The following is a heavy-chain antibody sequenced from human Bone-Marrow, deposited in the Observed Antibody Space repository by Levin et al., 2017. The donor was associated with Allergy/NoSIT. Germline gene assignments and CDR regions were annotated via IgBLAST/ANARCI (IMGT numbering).Heavy chain of an antibody. V-gene: IGHV3-30*18. Sequence: GGSLRLSCAASGFTFSSYGMHWVRQAPGKGLEWVAVISYDGSNKYYADSVKGRFTISRDNSKNTLYLQMNSLRAEDTAVYYCAKDLEYYGSEPAYFDYWGQGTLVTVSS. J-gene: IGHJ4*02. CDR1: GFTFSSYG. CDR3: AKDLEYYGSEPAYFDY. CDR2: ISYDGSNK. D-gene: IGHD3-10*01.